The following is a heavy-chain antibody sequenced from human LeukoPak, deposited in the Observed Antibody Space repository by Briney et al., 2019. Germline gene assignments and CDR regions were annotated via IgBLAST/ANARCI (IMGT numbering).Heavy chain of an antibody. J-gene: IGHJ4*02. D-gene: IGHD3-22*01. CDR3: SPPRGDSSGYYYVY. CDR1: GLTFSSYV. CDR2: ISGSGGST. Sequence: GGSLRLSCTASGLTFSSYVMSWVRQAPGKGLEWVSTISGSGGSTFYADSVRGRFPISRDNSRSTLYLQMNSLRAEDTATYYCSPPRGDSSGYYYVYWGQGTLVTVSS. V-gene: IGHV3-23*01.